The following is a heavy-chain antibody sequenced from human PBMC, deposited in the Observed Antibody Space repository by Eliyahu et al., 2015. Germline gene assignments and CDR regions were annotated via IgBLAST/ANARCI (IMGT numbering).Heavy chain of an antibody. Sequence: EVQLLESGGGLVQPXGSLRLSCXASGFXFSSYAMSWVRQAPGKGLEWVXAITNSGGTTYYADSVKGRFTISRDNSKNTMYLQMNSLRAEDTDVYYCAKAFLRVVGSYYWGQGTLVTVSS. CDR1: GFXFSSYA. J-gene: IGHJ4*02. CDR2: ITNSGGTT. D-gene: IGHD3-22*01. CDR3: AKAFLRVVGSYY. V-gene: IGHV3-23*01.